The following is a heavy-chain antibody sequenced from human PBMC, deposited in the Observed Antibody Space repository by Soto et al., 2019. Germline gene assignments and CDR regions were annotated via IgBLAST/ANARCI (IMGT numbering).Heavy chain of an antibody. J-gene: IGHJ5*02. CDR1: GGSISSYY. Sequence: ESLSLTCTVSGGSISSYYWSWIRQPPGKGLEWIGYIYYSGSTNYNPSLKSRVTISVDTSKNQFSLKLSSVTAADTAVYYCARLSRGGIGGSRIWFDPWGQGTLVTVSS. D-gene: IGHD3-10*01. V-gene: IGHV4-59*01. CDR3: ARLSRGGIGGSRIWFDP. CDR2: IYYSGST.